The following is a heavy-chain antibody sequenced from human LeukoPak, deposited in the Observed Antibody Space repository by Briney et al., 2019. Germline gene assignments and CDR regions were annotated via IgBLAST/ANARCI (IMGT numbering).Heavy chain of an antibody. CDR1: GFTFSSYA. CDR3: AKGSITMVRGVTLPLGY. J-gene: IGHJ4*02. Sequence: GGSLRLSCAASGFTFSSYAMSWVRQAPGKGLEWVSAISGSGGSTYYADSVKGRFTISRDNSKNMLYLQMNSLRAEDTAVYYCAKGSITMVRGVTLPLGYWGQGTLVTVSS. CDR2: ISGSGGST. D-gene: IGHD3-10*01. V-gene: IGHV3-23*01.